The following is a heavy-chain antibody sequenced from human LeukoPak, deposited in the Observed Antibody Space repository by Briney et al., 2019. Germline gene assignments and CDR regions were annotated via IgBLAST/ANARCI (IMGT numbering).Heavy chain of an antibody. J-gene: IGHJ4*02. Sequence: SETLSLTCSVSGGSFSTYYWSWIREPPGKGLEWVGYTFNSGSATYNPSLKSRATLSVDTSKNLFSLNLSSVTAADTAVYYCATLRDGYEFDYWGQGTLVTVSS. CDR3: ATLRDGYEFDY. CDR1: GGSFSTYY. D-gene: IGHD5-24*01. CDR2: TFNSGSA. V-gene: IGHV4-59*08.